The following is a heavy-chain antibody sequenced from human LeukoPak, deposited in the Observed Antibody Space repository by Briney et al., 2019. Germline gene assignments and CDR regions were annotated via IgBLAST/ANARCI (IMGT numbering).Heavy chain of an antibody. Sequence: GGSLRLSCAASGFTFSSYGMHWVRQAQGKGLEWVAVIWYDGSNKYYADSVKGRFTISRDNSKNTLYLQMNRLRAEDTAAYYCARDYYDRTFDYWGQGTLVTVSS. D-gene: IGHD3-22*01. J-gene: IGHJ4*02. V-gene: IGHV3-33*01. CDR3: ARDYYDRTFDY. CDR1: GFTFSSYG. CDR2: IWYDGSNK.